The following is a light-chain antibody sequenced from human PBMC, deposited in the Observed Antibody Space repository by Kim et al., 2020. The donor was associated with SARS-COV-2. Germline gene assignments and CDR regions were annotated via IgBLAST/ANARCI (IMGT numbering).Light chain of an antibody. J-gene: IGLJ2*01. CDR3: QTWDSSGV. Sequence: VSVSPGQTDSITCSGDKLGDKYTCWYQQKPGQSPVLVIYRDSRRPSGIPERFSGSNSGNTATLTISGTQAMDEADYYCQTWDSSGVFGGGTQLTVL. CDR1: KLGDKY. CDR2: RDS. V-gene: IGLV3-1*01.